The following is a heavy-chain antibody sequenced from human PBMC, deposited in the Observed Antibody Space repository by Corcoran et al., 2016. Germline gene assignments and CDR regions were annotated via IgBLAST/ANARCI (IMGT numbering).Heavy chain of an antibody. CDR1: GGSIGSGSYH. V-gene: IGHV4-39*01. Sequence: QLQLQESGPGLVKPSETLSLTCTVSGGSIGSGSYHWGWIRQPPGKGLEWIGSAYYSGSTQYNPSLKSRVTISLDKPKNQLSLRLTSVTAADTAVYCCARMLGGVVRYGMDVWGQGTTVTVSS. J-gene: IGHJ6*02. CDR2: AYYSGST. D-gene: IGHD3-10*02. CDR3: ARMLGGVVRYGMDV.